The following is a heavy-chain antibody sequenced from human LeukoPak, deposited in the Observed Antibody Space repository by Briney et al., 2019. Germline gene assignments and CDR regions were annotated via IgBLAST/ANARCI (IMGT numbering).Heavy chain of an antibody. V-gene: IGHV1-69*04. Sequence: SVKVSCKASGGTFSSYAISWVRQAPGQGLEWMGRIIPILGIANYAQKFQGRVTITADKSTSTAYMELSSLRSEDTAVYYCARGGTMVRGVITWFDHWGQGTLATVSS. J-gene: IGHJ5*02. CDR2: IIPILGIA. CDR1: GGTFSSYA. D-gene: IGHD3-10*01. CDR3: ARGGTMVRGVITWFDH.